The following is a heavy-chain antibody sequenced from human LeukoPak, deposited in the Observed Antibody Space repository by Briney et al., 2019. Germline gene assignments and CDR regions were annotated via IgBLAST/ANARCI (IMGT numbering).Heavy chain of an antibody. CDR3: ARDRSIESYSIDYFDY. Sequence: ASVKVSCKASGYTFTSYGISWVRQAPGQGLERMGWISAYNGNTNYAQKLQGRVTMTTDTSTSTAYMELRSLRSDDTAVYYCARDRSIESYSIDYFDYWGQGTLVTVSS. CDR1: GYTFTSYG. D-gene: IGHD4-11*01. CDR2: ISAYNGNT. V-gene: IGHV1-18*01. J-gene: IGHJ4*02.